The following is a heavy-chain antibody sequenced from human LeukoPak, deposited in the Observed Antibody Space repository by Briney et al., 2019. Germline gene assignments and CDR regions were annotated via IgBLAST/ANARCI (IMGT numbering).Heavy chain of an antibody. V-gene: IGHV3-30*02. D-gene: IGHD3-10*01. J-gene: IGHJ3*02. CDR1: GFTFSSYG. Sequence: GGSLRLSCAASGFTFSSYGMHWVRQAPGKGLEWVAFIRYDGSNKYYADSVKGRFTISRDNSKNTLYLQMNSLRAEDTAVYYCAKGLLLWFGEYANQNDAFDIWGQGTMVTVSS. CDR2: IRYDGSNK. CDR3: AKGLLLWFGEYANQNDAFDI.